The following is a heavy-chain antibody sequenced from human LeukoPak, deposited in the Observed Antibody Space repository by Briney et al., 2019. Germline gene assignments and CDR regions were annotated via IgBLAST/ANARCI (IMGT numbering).Heavy chain of an antibody. Sequence: ASVKVSCKASGYTFTSYGISWVRQAPGQGLEWMGWISTYNGNTNYAQKLQGRVTMTTDTSTSTAYMGLRSLRSDDTAVYYCAKITMVRGVTYHFDYWGQGTLVTVSS. CDR3: AKITMVRGVTYHFDY. D-gene: IGHD3-10*01. J-gene: IGHJ4*02. CDR2: ISTYNGNT. V-gene: IGHV1-18*01. CDR1: GYTFTSYG.